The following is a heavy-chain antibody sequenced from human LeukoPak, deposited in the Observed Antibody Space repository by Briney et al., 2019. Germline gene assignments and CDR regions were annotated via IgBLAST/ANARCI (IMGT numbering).Heavy chain of an antibody. CDR1: GFTFSSYA. J-gene: IGHJ2*01. D-gene: IGHD6-6*01. Sequence: GGSLRLSCAASGFTFSSYAMSWVRQAPGKGLEWVSAISGSGGSTYYADSVKGRFTISRDNSKNTLYLQMNSLRAEDTAVYYCAKWATSRTAARPQYFDLWGRGTLVTVSS. CDR3: AKWATSRTAARPQYFDL. CDR2: ISGSGGST. V-gene: IGHV3-23*01.